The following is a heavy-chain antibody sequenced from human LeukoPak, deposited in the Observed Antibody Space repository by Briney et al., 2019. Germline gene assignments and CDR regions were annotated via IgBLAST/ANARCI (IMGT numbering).Heavy chain of an antibody. Sequence: GESLQISCKGSGYSFTSYGISWVRQAPGQGLEWMGWISAYNGNTNYAQKLQGRVTMTTDTSTSTAYMELRSLRSDDTAMYYCARHSAISTPGDYWGQGTLVTVSS. D-gene: IGHD2-21*01. CDR1: GYSFTSYG. V-gene: IGHV1-18*01. CDR2: ISAYNGNT. CDR3: ARHSAISTPGDY. J-gene: IGHJ4*02.